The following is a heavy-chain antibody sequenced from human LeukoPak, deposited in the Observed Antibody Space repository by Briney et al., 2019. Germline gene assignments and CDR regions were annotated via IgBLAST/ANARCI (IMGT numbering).Heavy chain of an antibody. Sequence: GGTLRLSCAASGFTFSSYGMSWVRQAPGKGLEWVSAISGSGGSTYYADSVKGRFTISRDNSKNTLYLQMNSLRAEDTAVYYCARYYYDSSGYYWGTYYYYYMDVWGKGTTVTISS. V-gene: IGHV3-23*01. CDR2: ISGSGGST. D-gene: IGHD3-22*01. CDR1: GFTFSSYG. J-gene: IGHJ6*03. CDR3: ARYYYDSSGYYWGTYYYYYMDV.